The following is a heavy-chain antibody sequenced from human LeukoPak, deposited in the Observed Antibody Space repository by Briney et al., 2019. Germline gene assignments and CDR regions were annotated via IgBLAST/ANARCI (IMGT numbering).Heavy chain of an antibody. CDR3: ARAPYYYGSGIGNYYYGMDV. V-gene: IGHV4-34*01. CDR2: INHSGST. J-gene: IGHJ6*02. D-gene: IGHD3-10*01. Sequence: NASETLSLTCAVYGGSFSGYYWSWIRQPPGKGLEWIGEINHSGSTNYNPSLKSRVTISVDTSKNQFSLKLSSVTAADTAVYYCARAPYYYGSGIGNYYYGMDVWGQGTTVTVSS. CDR1: GGSFSGYY.